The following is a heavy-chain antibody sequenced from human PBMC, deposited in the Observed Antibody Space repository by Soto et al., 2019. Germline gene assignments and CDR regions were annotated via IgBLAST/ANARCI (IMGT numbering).Heavy chain of an antibody. Sequence: ASVKVSCKASGYTFTSYGISWVRQAPGQGLEWMGWISAYNGNTNYAQKLQGRVTMTTDTSTSTAYMELRSLRSDDTAVYYCARDVVVVAATPIYYYGMEVWGQGTTVTVSS. J-gene: IGHJ6*02. V-gene: IGHV1-18*01. D-gene: IGHD2-15*01. CDR3: ARDVVVVAATPIYYYGMEV. CDR2: ISAYNGNT. CDR1: GYTFTSYG.